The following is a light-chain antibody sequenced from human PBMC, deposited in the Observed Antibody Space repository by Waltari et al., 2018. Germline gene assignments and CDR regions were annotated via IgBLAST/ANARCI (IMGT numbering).Light chain of an antibody. V-gene: IGLV1-44*01. J-gene: IGLJ2*01. Sequence: QSVLTQPPSASGTSGQRVTIPCSGSNSNLGNHYINWYPQLPGTAPKPLLRITNQRPSGVPDRFSASKSGTSASLAISGLQSEDEADYYCATWDDSLNGVVFGGGTKLTVL. CDR2: ITN. CDR1: NSNLGNHY. CDR3: ATWDDSLNGVV.